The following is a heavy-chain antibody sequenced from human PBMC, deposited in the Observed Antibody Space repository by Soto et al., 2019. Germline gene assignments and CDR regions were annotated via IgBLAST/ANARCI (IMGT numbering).Heavy chain of an antibody. Sequence: SETLSLTCTVSGGSVNSGSYYWSWIRQPPGKGLEWIGYIYYSGSTNYNPSLKSRVTISVDTSKNQFSLKLRSVTAADTAVYYCARDAYYYDSSGYPHWGQGTLVTVSS. D-gene: IGHD3-22*01. CDR1: GGSVNSGSYY. CDR3: ARDAYYYDSSGYPH. J-gene: IGHJ4*02. CDR2: IYYSGST. V-gene: IGHV4-61*01.